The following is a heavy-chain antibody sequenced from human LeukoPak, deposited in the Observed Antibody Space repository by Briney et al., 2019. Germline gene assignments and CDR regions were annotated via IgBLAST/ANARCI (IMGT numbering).Heavy chain of an antibody. CDR3: ARWVAAAVFDY. J-gene: IGHJ4*02. CDR1: GGSISSYY. Sequence: SETLSLTCTVSGGSISSYYWSWIRQPPGKGLEWIGYIYYSGSTNYNPSLKSRVTISVDTSKNQFSLKLSSVTAADTAVYYCARWVAAAVFDYWGQGTLVTVSS. CDR2: IYYSGST. V-gene: IGHV4-59*01. D-gene: IGHD6-13*01.